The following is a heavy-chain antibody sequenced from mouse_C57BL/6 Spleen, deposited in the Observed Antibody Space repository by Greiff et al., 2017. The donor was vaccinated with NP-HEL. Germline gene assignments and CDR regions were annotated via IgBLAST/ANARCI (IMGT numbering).Heavy chain of an antibody. V-gene: IGHV1-81*01. J-gene: IGHJ3*01. CDR2: IYPRSGNT. CDR1: GYTFTSYG. CDR3: AREDDGYYGWFAY. D-gene: IGHD2-3*01. Sequence: VQLQQSGAELARPGASVKLSCKASGYTFTSYGISWVKQRTGQGLEWIGEIYPRSGNTYYNEKFKGKATLTADKSSSTAYMELRSLTSEDSAVYFCAREDDGYYGWFAYWGQGTLVTVSA.